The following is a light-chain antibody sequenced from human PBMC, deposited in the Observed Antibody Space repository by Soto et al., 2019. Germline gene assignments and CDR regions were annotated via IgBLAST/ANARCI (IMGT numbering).Light chain of an antibody. V-gene: IGKV3D-15*01. J-gene: IGKJ5*01. Sequence: ILVTQAPATLACSPGGIATLSCMASQSVTTKLAWYQQKPGQAPRLLIYGASTRASGIPARFSGSGSGTEFTLTISSLQSEDFAVYYCQQYNNWPPITFGQGTRLEIK. CDR2: GAS. CDR3: QQYNNWPPIT. CDR1: QSVTTK.